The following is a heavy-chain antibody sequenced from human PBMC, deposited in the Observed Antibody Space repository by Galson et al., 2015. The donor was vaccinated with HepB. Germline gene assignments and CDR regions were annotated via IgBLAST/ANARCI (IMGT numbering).Heavy chain of an antibody. Sequence: SLRLSCAASGFTFSDYYMSWIRQAPGKGLEWVSYISSSSSYTNYADSVKGRFTISRDNAKNSLYLQMNSLRAEDTAVYYCARYQPGGGYCSGGSCGVGWFDPWGQGTLVTVSS. J-gene: IGHJ5*02. V-gene: IGHV3-11*03. CDR3: ARYQPGGGYCSGGSCGVGWFDP. CDR1: GFTFSDYY. D-gene: IGHD2-15*01. CDR2: ISSSSSYT.